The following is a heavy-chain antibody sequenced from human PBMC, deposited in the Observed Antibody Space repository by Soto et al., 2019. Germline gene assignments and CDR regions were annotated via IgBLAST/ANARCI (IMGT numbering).Heavy chain of an antibody. CDR3: ARATRVGGYHVIGY. CDR2: INPNSGGT. CDR1: GYTFTGYY. Sequence: EASVKVSCKASGYTFTGYYMHWVRQAPGQGLEWMGWINPNSGGTNYAQKFQGWVTMTRDTSISTAYMELSRLRSDDTAVYYCARATRVGGYHVIGYWGQGTLVTVSS. J-gene: IGHJ4*02. V-gene: IGHV1-2*04. D-gene: IGHD3-22*01.